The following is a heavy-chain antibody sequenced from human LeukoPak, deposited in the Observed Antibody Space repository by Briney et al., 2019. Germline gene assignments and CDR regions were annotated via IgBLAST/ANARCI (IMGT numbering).Heavy chain of an antibody. CDR3: ARHRIIVGATTLPPFDP. J-gene: IGHJ5*02. Sequence: SETLSLTCTVSGGSISSYYWSWIRQPPGKGLEWIGYIYYSGSTNYNPSLKSRVTISVDTSKNQFSLKLSSVTAADTAVYYCARHRIIVGATTLPPFDPWGQGTLVTVSS. V-gene: IGHV4-59*08. CDR1: GGSISSYY. D-gene: IGHD1-26*01. CDR2: IYYSGST.